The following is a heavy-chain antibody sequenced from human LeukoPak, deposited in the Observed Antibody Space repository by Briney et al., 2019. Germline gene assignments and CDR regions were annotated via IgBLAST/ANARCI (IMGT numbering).Heavy chain of an antibody. CDR2: MNPNSGNT. Sequence: GASVKVSCKASGYTFTSYDINWVRQATGQGLEWMGWMNPNSGNTGYAQKFQGRVTMTRNTSISTAYMELSSLRSEDTAVYYCARSKAMVRGVNRGSWFDPWGQGTLVTVSS. D-gene: IGHD3-10*01. V-gene: IGHV1-8*01. CDR3: ARSKAMVRGVNRGSWFDP. CDR1: GYTFTSYD. J-gene: IGHJ5*02.